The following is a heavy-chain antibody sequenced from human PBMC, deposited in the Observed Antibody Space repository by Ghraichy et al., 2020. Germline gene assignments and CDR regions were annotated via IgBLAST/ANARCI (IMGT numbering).Heavy chain of an antibody. CDR2: IYYSGST. CDR1: GGSSSSYY. Sequence: SETLSLTCTVSGGSSSSYYWSWIRQPPGKGLEWIGYIYYSGSTNYNPSLKSRVTISVDTSKNQFSLKLSSVTAADTAVYYCARWVGIVGAPDYWGQGTLVTVSS. D-gene: IGHD1-26*01. CDR3: ARWVGIVGAPDY. V-gene: IGHV4-59*01. J-gene: IGHJ4*02.